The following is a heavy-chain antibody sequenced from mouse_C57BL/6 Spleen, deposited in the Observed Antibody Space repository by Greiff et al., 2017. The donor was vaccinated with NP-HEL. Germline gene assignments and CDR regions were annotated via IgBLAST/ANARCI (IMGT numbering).Heavy chain of an antibody. CDR2: FYPGSGSI. J-gene: IGHJ1*03. D-gene: IGHD1-1*01. CDR3: ARHEESGSSYYWYFDV. CDR1: GYTFTEYT. V-gene: IGHV1-62-2*01. Sequence: QVQLQQSGAELVKPGASVKLSCKASGYTFTEYTIHWVKQRSGQGLEWIGWFYPGSGSIKYNEKFKDKATLTADNSSSTVYMELSRLTSEDSAVYVCARHEESGSSYYWYFDVWGTGTTVTVSS.